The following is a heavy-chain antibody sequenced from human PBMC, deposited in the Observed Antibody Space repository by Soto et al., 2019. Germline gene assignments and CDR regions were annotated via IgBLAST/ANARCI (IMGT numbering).Heavy chain of an antibody. CDR3: ARGQRFSDWFDP. CDR2: IYSSGNT. Sequence: SETLALTCRISGGAIGSHYWTWIRQPAGKGLEWIGRIYSSGNTKYNPSLQSRVNMSLDTSKNRFSLRLESVTAADTAVYFCARGQRFSDWFDPWGQGTSVTVS. CDR1: GGAIGSHY. V-gene: IGHV4-4*07. D-gene: IGHD3-3*01. J-gene: IGHJ5*02.